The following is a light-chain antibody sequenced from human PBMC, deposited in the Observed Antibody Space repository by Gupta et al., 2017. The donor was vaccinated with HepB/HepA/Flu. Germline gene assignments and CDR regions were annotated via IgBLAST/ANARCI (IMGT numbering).Light chain of an antibody. Sequence: DIQMTQSPSTLSASVGDRVTITCRASQSISSWLAWYQQKPGKAPKLLIYKASSLESGVPSRFSGSGSGTEFTLTISSRQPDDFATYYCQQYNSYSPWPFGQGTKVEIK. V-gene: IGKV1-5*03. CDR1: QSISSW. J-gene: IGKJ1*01. CDR3: QQYNSYSPWP. CDR2: KAS.